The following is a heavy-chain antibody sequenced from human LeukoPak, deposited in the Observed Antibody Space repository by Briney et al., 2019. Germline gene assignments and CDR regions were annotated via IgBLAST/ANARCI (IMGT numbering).Heavy chain of an antibody. J-gene: IGHJ3*02. Sequence: PGGSLRLSCTASGFTFSDYYMSWIRQPPGKGLEWIGYIYYSGSTNYNPSLKSRVTISVDTSKNQFSLKLSSVTAADTAVYYCARAEITMIVVVTADAFDIWGQGTMVTVSS. CDR3: ARAEITMIVVVTADAFDI. V-gene: IGHV4-59*01. CDR1: GFTFSDYY. CDR2: IYYSGST. D-gene: IGHD3-22*01.